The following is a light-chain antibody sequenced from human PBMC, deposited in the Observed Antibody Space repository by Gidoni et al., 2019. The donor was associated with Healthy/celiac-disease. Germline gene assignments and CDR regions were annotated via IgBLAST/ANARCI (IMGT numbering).Light chain of an antibody. CDR3: SSYTSSSTVV. CDR1: SSDGGGYNY. Sequence: QSALTQPASVSGSPGQSITISCTGTSSDGGGYNYVSWYQQHPGKAPKLMIYDVSKRPSGVSNRFSGAKSGNTASLTISGLQAEDEADYYCSSYTSSSTVVVGGGTKLTVL. J-gene: IGLJ2*01. V-gene: IGLV2-14*03. CDR2: DVS.